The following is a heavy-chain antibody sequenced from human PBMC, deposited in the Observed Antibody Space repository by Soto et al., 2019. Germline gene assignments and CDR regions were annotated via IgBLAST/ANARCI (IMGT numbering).Heavy chain of an antibody. Sequence: QVQLVQSGAEVKKPGASVKVSCKASGYTFISYGISWVRQAPGQGLEWMGWISGYNGNTKYAQKRPRRXTXSXNTSTSTAYVELRSPRSDDTAVYSCARDLRAQIVDSWGQGTLVTVSS. CDR2: ISGYNGNT. CDR1: GYTFISYG. J-gene: IGHJ4*02. CDR3: ARDLRAQIVDS. V-gene: IGHV1-18*01. D-gene: IGHD3-22*01.